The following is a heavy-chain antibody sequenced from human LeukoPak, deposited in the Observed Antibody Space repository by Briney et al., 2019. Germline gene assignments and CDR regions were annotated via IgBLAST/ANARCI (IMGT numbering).Heavy chain of an antibody. Sequence: SETLSLTCLISGDSIISYYWSWIRQPPGKGLEWIGNVYYSGSTNYNPSLKSRVTISLDTSKNQLSLKLNSVTAADTAVYYCARDCSAGSCYSGTYYYHGMDVWGQGTTVTVSS. CDR1: GDSIISYY. J-gene: IGHJ6*02. D-gene: IGHD2-15*01. CDR2: VYYSGST. CDR3: ARDCSAGSCYSGTYYYHGMDV. V-gene: IGHV4-59*01.